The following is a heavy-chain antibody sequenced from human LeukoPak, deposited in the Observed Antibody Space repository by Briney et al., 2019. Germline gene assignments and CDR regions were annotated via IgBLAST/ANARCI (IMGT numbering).Heavy chain of an antibody. Sequence: GGSLRLSCAASELIFTTYAMTWVRQAPGKRLEWVSTISGNGEKTYYADSVKGRFTISRDNSKNTLYLQMNSLRDEDTVVYFCAEDGDSGQDLYYWGQGTMVTVSS. V-gene: IGHV3-23*01. CDR2: ISGNGEKT. CDR3: AEDGDSGQDLYY. D-gene: IGHD5-12*01. J-gene: IGHJ4*02. CDR1: ELIFTTYA.